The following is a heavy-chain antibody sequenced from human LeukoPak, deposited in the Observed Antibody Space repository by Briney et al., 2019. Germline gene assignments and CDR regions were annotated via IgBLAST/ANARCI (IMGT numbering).Heavy chain of an antibody. J-gene: IGHJ4*02. Sequence: GGSLRLSSAASGFTVCSYSMNWARQAPGKGLEGGSSISSSSRYISYTVSVKGRVTISRDNAKNSLYLQMNSLRAADTAVYYCARAGEGHYYGSGSPFDYWGQGTLVTVSS. D-gene: IGHD3-10*01. V-gene: IGHV3-21*01. CDR3: ARAGEGHYYGSGSPFDY. CDR2: ISSSSRYI. CDR1: GFTVCSYS.